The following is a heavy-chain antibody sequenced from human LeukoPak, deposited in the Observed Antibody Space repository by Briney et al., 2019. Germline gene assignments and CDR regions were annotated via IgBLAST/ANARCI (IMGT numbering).Heavy chain of an antibody. Sequence: SETLSLTCTVSGGSISSYYWSWIRQPPGKGLEWIGFIYYSGSTNYNPSLKSRVTISVDTFKNQFSLKLTSVTAADTAVYYCASCSGGSCYLDDAFDIWGQGTMVTVSS. CDR2: IYYSGST. D-gene: IGHD2-15*01. CDR3: ASCSGGSCYLDDAFDI. V-gene: IGHV4-59*08. J-gene: IGHJ3*02. CDR1: GGSISSYY.